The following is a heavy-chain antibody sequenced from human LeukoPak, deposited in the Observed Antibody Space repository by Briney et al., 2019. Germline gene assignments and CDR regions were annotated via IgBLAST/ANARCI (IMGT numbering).Heavy chain of an antibody. D-gene: IGHD3-9*01. CDR1: GYTFTSYG. CDR2: ISAYNGNT. Sequence: ASVKVSCKASGYTFTSYGISWVRQAPGQGLEWMGWISAYNGNTNYAQKLQGRVTMTTDTSTSTAYMELRSLRTDDTAVYYCARAGRYFDWLSLDYWGQGTLVTVSS. CDR3: ARAGRYFDWLSLDY. J-gene: IGHJ4*02. V-gene: IGHV1-18*01.